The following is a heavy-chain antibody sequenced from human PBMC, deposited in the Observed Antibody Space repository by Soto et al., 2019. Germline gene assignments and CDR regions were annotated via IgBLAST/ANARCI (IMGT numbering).Heavy chain of an antibody. CDR1: GGSFTYT. CDR3: ARLHSHGTYGLDI. V-gene: IGHV1-69*13. J-gene: IGHJ6*02. CDR2: IIPIFGTT. Sequence: AASVKVSCKASGGSFTYTLSWVRQAPGRGLEWMGGIIPIFGTTNYAQKFQDRVTITADESTKTAYMELSTLRSEDTAVYYCARLHSHGTYGLDIWGQGTTVTVSS. D-gene: IGHD4-4*01.